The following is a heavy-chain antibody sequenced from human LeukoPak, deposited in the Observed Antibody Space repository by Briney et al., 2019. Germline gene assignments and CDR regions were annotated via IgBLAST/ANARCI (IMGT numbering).Heavy chain of an antibody. V-gene: IGHV3-30*03. CDR3: ARDYSSGWPNDAFDI. D-gene: IGHD6-19*01. Sequence: GGSLRLSCAASGFTFSSYGMHWVRQAPGKGLEWVAVISYDGSNKYYADSVKGRFTISRDNSKNTLSLQMNSLRAEDTAVYYCARDYSSGWPNDAFDIWGQGTMVTVSS. J-gene: IGHJ3*02. CDR2: ISYDGSNK. CDR1: GFTFSSYG.